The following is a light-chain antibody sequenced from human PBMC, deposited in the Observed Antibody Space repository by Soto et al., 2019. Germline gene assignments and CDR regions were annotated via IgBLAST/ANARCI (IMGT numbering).Light chain of an antibody. CDR2: GAS. Sequence: EIVLTQSPGTLSLSPGERATLSCRASQSVSSSYLAWYQQKPGQAPRLLIYGASSRATGIPDRFSGSGSGTDFTLTIIRLEPEDFAVYYCQQYNNWPPITFGQGTRLEIK. V-gene: IGKV3-20*01. CDR1: QSVSSSY. J-gene: IGKJ5*01. CDR3: QQYNNWPPIT.